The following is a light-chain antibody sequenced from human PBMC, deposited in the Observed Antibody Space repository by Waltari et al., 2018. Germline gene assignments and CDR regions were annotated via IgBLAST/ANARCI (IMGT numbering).Light chain of an antibody. J-gene: IGLJ3*02. V-gene: IGLV2-11*01. CDR3: CSHAGSDTFWV. CDR2: YVS. Sequence: QSALTQPRSVSGPPGQSVTIPCTGTSSAVGGYDFSPWYQQHPGKAPKLIMYYVSQRPSGVPDRFSGSKSGNTASLTITGLQAEDEAEYYCCSHAGSDTFWVFGGGTKVTVL. CDR1: SSAVGGYDF.